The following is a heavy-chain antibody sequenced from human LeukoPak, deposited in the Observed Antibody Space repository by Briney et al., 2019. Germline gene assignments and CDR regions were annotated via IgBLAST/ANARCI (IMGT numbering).Heavy chain of an antibody. J-gene: IGHJ5*02. CDR3: AGDAGNSGYGCDL. Sequence: GGSLRLSCAASGFIFSQYSMNWVRQAPGKGLEWVSHIRSSSETFYADSVKGRFTISRDNARNSLYLQMNNLRGEDTAIYYCAGDAGNSGYGCDLWGQGTLVTVSS. CDR1: GFIFSQYS. V-gene: IGHV3-48*01. CDR2: IRSSSET. D-gene: IGHD5-12*01.